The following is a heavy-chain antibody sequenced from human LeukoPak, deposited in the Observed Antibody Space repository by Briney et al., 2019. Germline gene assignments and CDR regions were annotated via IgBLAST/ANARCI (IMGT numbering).Heavy chain of an antibody. D-gene: IGHD3-10*02. CDR1: GFSFSSYE. CDR2: ISSSGRTR. CDR3: AELGITMIGGV. Sequence: GGSLRLSCAASGFSFSSYEMNWVRQAPGKGLEWVSYISSSGRTRYYADSVKGRFTMSRDNAMNSLYLQMNSLRAEDTAVYYCAELGITMIGGVWGKGTTVTISS. V-gene: IGHV3-48*03. J-gene: IGHJ6*04.